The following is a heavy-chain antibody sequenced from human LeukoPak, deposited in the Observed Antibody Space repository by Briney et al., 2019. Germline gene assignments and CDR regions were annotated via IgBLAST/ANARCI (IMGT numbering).Heavy chain of an antibody. D-gene: IGHD3-10*01. CDR2: IYTSGST. J-gene: IGHJ6*03. CDR1: GGSISSYY. V-gene: IGHV4-4*07. CDR3: ARGRGITMVRGVTYYYYYMDV. Sequence: PSETLSLTCTVSGGSISSYYWSWIRQPAGKGLEWIGRIYTSGSTNYNPSLKSRVSISIDTSKNQFSLKLSSVTAADTAVYYCARGRGITMVRGVTYYYYYMDVWGKGTTVTISS.